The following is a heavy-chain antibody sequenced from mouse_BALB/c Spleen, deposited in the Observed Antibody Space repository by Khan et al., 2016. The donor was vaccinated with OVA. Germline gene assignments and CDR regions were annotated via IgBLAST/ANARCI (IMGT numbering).Heavy chain of an antibody. D-gene: IGHD2-10*01. CDR3: ARQPYYHYNIMDY. Sequence: QLKQSGPGLVAPSQSLSITCTISGFSLTNYGVHWVRQPPGTGLEWLVVIWSDGSTTYNSALKSRLTISKDNSKSQVFLKMNSLQTDDTAMYFCARQPYYHYNIMDYWGQGTSVTVSS. CDR2: IWSDGST. CDR1: GFSLTNYG. J-gene: IGHJ4*01. V-gene: IGHV2-6-1*01.